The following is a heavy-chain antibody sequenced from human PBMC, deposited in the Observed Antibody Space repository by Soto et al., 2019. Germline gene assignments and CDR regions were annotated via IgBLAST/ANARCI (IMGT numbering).Heavy chain of an antibody. Sequence: GGSLRLSCAASGFTFSSYAMSWVRQAPGKGLEWVSAISGSGGSTYYADSVKGRFTISRDNAKNSLYLQMNSLRAEDTAVYYCVKEGYYYDSSGYYYGWFDPWGQGTLVTVSS. CDR1: GFTFSSYA. D-gene: IGHD3-22*01. CDR2: ISGSGGST. CDR3: VKEGYYYDSSGYYYGWFDP. V-gene: IGHV3-23*01. J-gene: IGHJ5*02.